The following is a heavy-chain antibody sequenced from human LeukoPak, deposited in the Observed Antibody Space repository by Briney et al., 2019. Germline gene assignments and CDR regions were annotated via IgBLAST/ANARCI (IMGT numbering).Heavy chain of an antibody. CDR1: GLTFSSYS. D-gene: IGHD6-13*01. V-gene: IGHV3-23*01. CDR3: AKDAAGPEY. CDR2: ISASGSGT. Sequence: GGSLRLSCAASGLTFSSYSMSWVRQAPGKGLFWVSGISASGSGTYYADSVKGRFTISRDNSKNTLYLQMNSLRAEDTAVYYCAKDAAGPEYWGQGTLVTVSS. J-gene: IGHJ4*02.